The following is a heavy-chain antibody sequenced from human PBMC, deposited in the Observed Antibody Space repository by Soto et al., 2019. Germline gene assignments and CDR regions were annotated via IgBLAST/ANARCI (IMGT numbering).Heavy chain of an antibody. D-gene: IGHD4-17*01. CDR3: ARAVPAYGDYPFDY. CDR1: GFTFSSYD. Sequence: GGSLRLSCAASGFTFSSYDMHWVRQATGKGLEWVSAIGTAGDTYYPGSVKGRFTISRENAKNSLYLQMNSLRAEDTAVYYCARAVPAYGDYPFDYWGQGTLVTVSS. CDR2: IGTAGDT. V-gene: IGHV3-13*01. J-gene: IGHJ4*02.